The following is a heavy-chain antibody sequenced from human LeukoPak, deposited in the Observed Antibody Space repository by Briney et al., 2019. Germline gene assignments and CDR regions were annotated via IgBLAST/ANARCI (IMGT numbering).Heavy chain of an antibody. CDR2: FDNGGDR. V-gene: IGHV3-23*01. CDR1: GFTFSNYG. D-gene: IGHD5-12*01. Sequence: GGSLSLSCEASGFTFSNYGMSWLRQAEGKGLEWVSRFDNGGDRYYVDSVKGRFTISRANSKNTLYLQLNSLRAEDTAVYYCAKDRLPDSGWTLDFWGQGTLVTVSS. CDR3: AKDRLPDSGWTLDF. J-gene: IGHJ4*02.